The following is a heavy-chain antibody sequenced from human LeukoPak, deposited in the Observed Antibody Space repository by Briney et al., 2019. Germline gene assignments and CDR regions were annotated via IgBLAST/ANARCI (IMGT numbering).Heavy chain of an antibody. Sequence: KPGESLRISCKGSGYSFTSYWISWVRQMPGKGLEWMGSIDPSDSYTNYSPSFQGHVTISADKSISTAYLQRSSLKASDTATYYRARPMAGSGGYYYYDMDVWGQGTTVTVSS. CDR1: GYSFTSYW. CDR3: ARPMAGSGGYYYYDMDV. D-gene: IGHD2-8*01. CDR2: IDPSDSYT. J-gene: IGHJ6*02. V-gene: IGHV5-10-1*01.